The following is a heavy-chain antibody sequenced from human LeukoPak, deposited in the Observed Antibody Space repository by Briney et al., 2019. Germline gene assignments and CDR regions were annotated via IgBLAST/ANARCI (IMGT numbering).Heavy chain of an antibody. J-gene: IGHJ5*02. CDR2: IYSDGST. CDR1: GFSFSIYG. CDR3: ARRFQGWFDP. Sequence: GGSLRLSCAASGFSFSIYGMSWVRQAPGKGLEWVSVIYSDGSTYCADSVKGRFTISRDNSKNTLFLQMNSLRAEDTAVYYCARRFQGWFDPWGQGTLVTVSS. V-gene: IGHV3-53*01.